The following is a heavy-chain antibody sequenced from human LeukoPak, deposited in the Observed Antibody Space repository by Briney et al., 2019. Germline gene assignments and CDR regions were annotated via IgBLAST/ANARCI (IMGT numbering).Heavy chain of an antibody. Sequence: GASEKVSCKASGYTFTSYDINWVRQATGQGLEWMGWMNPNSGNTGYAQKFQGRVTMIRNTSISTAYMELSSLRSEDTAVYYCARVPTMVRGAIKRLWFDPWGQGTLVTVSS. CDR3: ARVPTMVRGAIKRLWFDP. V-gene: IGHV1-8*01. D-gene: IGHD3-10*01. CDR1: GYTFTSYD. CDR2: MNPNSGNT. J-gene: IGHJ5*02.